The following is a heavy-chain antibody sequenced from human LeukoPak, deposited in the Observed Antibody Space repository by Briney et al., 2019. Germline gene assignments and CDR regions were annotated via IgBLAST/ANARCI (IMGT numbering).Heavy chain of an antibody. CDR3: AKEFNRGLPDY. V-gene: IGHV3-30*18. Sequence: GGSLRLSCAASGFTFSTYGMHWVRQAPGRGLEWVAVISYDGSNEYYADSVKGRFTISRDNSRNTLYLQMSSLRAEDTAVYYCAKEFNRGLPDYWGQGTLVTVPS. D-gene: IGHD2-21*01. CDR2: ISYDGSNE. J-gene: IGHJ4*02. CDR1: GFTFSTYG.